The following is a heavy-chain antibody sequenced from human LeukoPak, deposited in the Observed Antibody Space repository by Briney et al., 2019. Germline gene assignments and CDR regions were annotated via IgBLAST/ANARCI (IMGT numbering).Heavy chain of an antibody. Sequence: ASVKVSCKASGYAFTSYYMHWVRQAPGQGLEWMGIINPSGGSTSYAQKFQGRVTMTRDTSTSTVYMELSSLRSEDTAVYYCATDNGSGYPLLDYWGQGTLVTVSS. J-gene: IGHJ4*02. CDR1: GYAFTSYY. CDR3: ATDNGSGYPLLDY. CDR2: INPSGGST. D-gene: IGHD5-12*01. V-gene: IGHV1-46*01.